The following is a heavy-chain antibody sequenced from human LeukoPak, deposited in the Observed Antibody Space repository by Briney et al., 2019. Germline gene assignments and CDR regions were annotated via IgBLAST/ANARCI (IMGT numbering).Heavy chain of an antibody. CDR2: ISSSSSYI. J-gene: IGHJ6*02. Sequence: GGSLRLSCAASGFTFSSYGMHWVRQAPGKGLEWVSSISSSSSYIYYADSVKGRFTISRDNAKNSLYLQMNSLRAEDTAVYYCARCPYYDFWSRYYYGMDVWGQGTTVTVSS. CDR1: GFTFSSYG. D-gene: IGHD3-3*01. CDR3: ARCPYYDFWSRYYYGMDV. V-gene: IGHV3-21*01.